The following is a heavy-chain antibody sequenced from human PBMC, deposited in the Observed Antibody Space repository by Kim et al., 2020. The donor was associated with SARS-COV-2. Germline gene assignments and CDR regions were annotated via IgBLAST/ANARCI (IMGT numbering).Heavy chain of an antibody. J-gene: IGHJ4*02. D-gene: IGHD1-1*01. CDR1: GFTFSSYA. CDR2: VSGSGGST. V-gene: IGHV3-23*01. CDR3: AKGESNNGSFFDY. Sequence: GGSLRLSCAASGFTFSSYAMSWVRQAPGKGPEWVSLVSGSGGSTYHADSVKGRFAISRDNSKKTLYLQMNSLRAEDTALYYCAKGESNNGSFFDYWGQG.